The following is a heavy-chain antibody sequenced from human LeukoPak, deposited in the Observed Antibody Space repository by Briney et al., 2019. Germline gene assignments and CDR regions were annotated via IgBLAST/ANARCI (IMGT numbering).Heavy chain of an antibody. V-gene: IGHV3-21*01. Sequence: GGSLRLSCAASGFTFSSYSMNWVRQAPGKGLEWVSSISSSSSYIYYADSVKGRFTISRDNAKNSLYLQMNSLRAEDTAVYYCARDSQEVDGRWYYDFWSGYYTGGSFDYWGQETLVTVSS. CDR2: ISSSSSYI. CDR3: ARDSQEVDGRWYYDFWSGYYTGGSFDY. J-gene: IGHJ4*02. D-gene: IGHD3-3*01. CDR1: GFTFSSYS.